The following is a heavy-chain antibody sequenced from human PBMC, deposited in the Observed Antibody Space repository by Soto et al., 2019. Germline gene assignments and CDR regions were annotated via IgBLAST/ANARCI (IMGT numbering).Heavy chain of an antibody. CDR2: IYYSGST. CDR3: ASPLFPGGATGY. J-gene: IGHJ4*02. D-gene: IGHD1-26*01. V-gene: IGHV4-31*03. CDR1: GGSISSGGYY. Sequence: PSETLSLTCTVSGGSISSGGYYWSWIRQHPGKGLEWIGYIYYSGSTYYNPSLKSRVTISVDTSKNQFSLKLSSVTAADTAVYCCASPLFPGGATGYWGQGTLVTVSS.